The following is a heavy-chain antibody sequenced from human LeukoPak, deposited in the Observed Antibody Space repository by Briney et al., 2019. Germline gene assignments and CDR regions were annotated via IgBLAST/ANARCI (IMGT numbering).Heavy chain of an antibody. J-gene: IGHJ4*02. V-gene: IGHV1-18*01. CDR3: ARDRGYSGYAEYYFDY. D-gene: IGHD5-12*01. CDR2: ISAHNGNT. Sequence: ASVKVYCKASGYTFTSYGISWVRQAPGQGLEWMGWISAHNGNTKNAQKVQGRVTMTTDTSTRTAYMELRSLRSDDTAVYYCARDRGYSGYAEYYFDYWGQGTLVTVSS. CDR1: GYTFTSYG.